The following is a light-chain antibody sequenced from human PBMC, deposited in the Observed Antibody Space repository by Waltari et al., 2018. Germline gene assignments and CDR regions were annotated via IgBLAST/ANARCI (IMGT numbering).Light chain of an antibody. V-gene: IGLV7-43*01. CDR3: LLYYGGVWV. Sequence: NWFQQKPGQAPRALIYSTSNKYSCTPARFSGSLLGGKVALTLSGAQPEDEAEYYCLLYYGGVWVFGGGTKLTVL. CDR2: STS. J-gene: IGLJ3*02.